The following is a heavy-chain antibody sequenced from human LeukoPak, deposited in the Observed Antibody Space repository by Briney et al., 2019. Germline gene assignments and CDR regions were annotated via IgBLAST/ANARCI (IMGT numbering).Heavy chain of an antibody. D-gene: IGHD1-1*01. CDR3: ARSNEVGAFDV. Sequence: SQTLSLTCAISGDIVSSNRATWNWIRQFPSRGLEWLGRTHYGSGWSIEYASSVRSRITIHSDTSRNQFSLQVTSVTPEDTAVYYCARSNEVGAFDVWGQGIMVIVSS. CDR1: GDIVSSNRAT. CDR2: THYGSGWSI. V-gene: IGHV6-1*01. J-gene: IGHJ3*01.